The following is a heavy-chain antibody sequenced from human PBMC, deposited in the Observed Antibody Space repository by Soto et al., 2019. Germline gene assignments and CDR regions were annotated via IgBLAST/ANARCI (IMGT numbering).Heavy chain of an antibody. CDR2: ISSNGGST. V-gene: IGHV3-64*01. Sequence: GGSLRLSCAASGFTFSSYAMHWVRQAPGKGLEYVSAISSNGGSTYYANSVKGRFTISRDNSKNTLYLQMGSLRAEDMAVYYCARVIRGYSYGFDYWGQGTLVTVSS. CDR3: ARVIRGYSYGFDY. D-gene: IGHD5-18*01. J-gene: IGHJ4*02. CDR1: GFTFSSYA.